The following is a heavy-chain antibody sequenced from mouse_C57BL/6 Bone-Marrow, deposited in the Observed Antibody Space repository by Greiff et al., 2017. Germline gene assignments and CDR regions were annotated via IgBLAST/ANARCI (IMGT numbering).Heavy chain of an antibody. J-gene: IGHJ1*03. D-gene: IGHD1-1*01. CDR2: IYPRDGST. CDR3: ARLEFYGSSGNWYFDV. CDR1: GYTFTSYD. V-gene: IGHV1-85*01. Sequence: QVQLKQSGPELVKPGASVKLSCKASGYTFTSYDINWVKQRPGQGLEWIGWIYPRDGSTKYNEKFKGKATLTVDTSSSTAYMELHILTSEDSAVYFCARLEFYGSSGNWYFDVWGTGTTVTVSS.